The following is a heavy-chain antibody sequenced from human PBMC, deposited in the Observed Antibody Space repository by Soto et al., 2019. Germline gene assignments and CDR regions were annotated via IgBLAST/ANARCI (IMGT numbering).Heavy chain of an antibody. J-gene: IGHJ3*02. CDR3: ARSSRSAFDI. CDR1: GYTFTSYD. CDR2: MNPNSGNT. V-gene: IGHV1-8*01. Sequence: QVQLVQSGAEVKKPGASVKVSCKASGYTFTSYDINWVRQATGQGLEWMGCMNPNSGNTGYAQKFQGRVTMHRNTSISTAYMELSSLRAEDKAVYYCARSSRSAFDIWGQGTMVTVSS.